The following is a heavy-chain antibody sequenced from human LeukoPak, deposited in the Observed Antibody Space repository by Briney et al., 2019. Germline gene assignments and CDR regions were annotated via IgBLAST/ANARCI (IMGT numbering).Heavy chain of an antibody. D-gene: IGHD2-2*01. Sequence: PGGSLGLSCAASGFTFSNYAMNWVRQAPGKGLEWVSTISGSGTNTYYADSVKGRFTISRDNSKNTLYLQMSSLRADDAAVYYCAKGRSGYCSSSSCQDNFDYWGQGAPVTVSS. CDR3: AKGRSGYCSSSSCQDNFDY. CDR1: GFTFSNYA. J-gene: IGHJ4*02. CDR2: ISGSGTNT. V-gene: IGHV3-23*01.